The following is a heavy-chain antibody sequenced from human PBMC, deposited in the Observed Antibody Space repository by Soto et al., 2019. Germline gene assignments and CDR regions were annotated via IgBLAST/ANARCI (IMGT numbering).Heavy chain of an antibody. V-gene: IGHV4-30-4*01. D-gene: IGHD4-17*01. Sequence: SETLSLTCTVSGGSISSGDYYWSWIRQPPGKGLEWIGYIYYSGSTYYNPSLKSRVTISIDTSKNQFSLKLSSVTAADTAVYYCARDLSGDRNYYYGMDVWGQGTAVTVSS. CDR2: IYYSGST. CDR3: ARDLSGDRNYYYGMDV. CDR1: GGSISSGDYY. J-gene: IGHJ6*02.